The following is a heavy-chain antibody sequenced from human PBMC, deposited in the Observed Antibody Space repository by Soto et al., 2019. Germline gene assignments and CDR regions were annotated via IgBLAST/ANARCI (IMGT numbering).Heavy chain of an antibody. CDR1: GFPFSSYA. Sequence: EVQLLESGGGLVQPGGSLRLSCAASGFPFSSYAMRWVRQAPGKGLEWVSAISGSGGSTYYADSVKGRFTISRDNSKNTLYLQMNSLRAEDTAVYYCAKDSIATNPNDYWGQGTLVTVSS. CDR2: ISGSGGST. D-gene: IGHD6-13*01. J-gene: IGHJ4*02. V-gene: IGHV3-23*01. CDR3: AKDSIATNPNDY.